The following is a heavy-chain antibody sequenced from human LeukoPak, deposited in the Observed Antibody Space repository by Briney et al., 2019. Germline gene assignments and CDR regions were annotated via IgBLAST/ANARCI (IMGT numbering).Heavy chain of an antibody. Sequence: SETLSLTCAVSGVSFNDYYWSWVRQTPGKGLEWIGEINHSGYTNDSPSLKSRVTLSIDTSRKQFSLNLRSVTVADTGIYYCTRMTMRHDHWGQGTLVTVSS. CDR3: TRMTMRHDH. CDR2: INHSGYT. CDR1: GVSFNDYY. D-gene: IGHD4/OR15-4a*01. J-gene: IGHJ5*02. V-gene: IGHV4-34*01.